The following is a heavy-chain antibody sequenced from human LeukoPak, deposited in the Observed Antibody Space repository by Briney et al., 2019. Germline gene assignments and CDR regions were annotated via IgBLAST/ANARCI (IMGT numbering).Heavy chain of an antibody. D-gene: IGHD2-21*02. CDR3: ARVGVTLDY. CDR2: IIPILGIA. CDR1: GYTFTSYG. Sequence: RASVKVSCKASGYTFTSYGISWVRQAPGQGLEWMGRIIPILGIANYAQKFQGRVTITADKSTSTAYMELSSLRSEDTAVYYCARVGVTLDYWGQGTLVTVSS. V-gene: IGHV1-69*04. J-gene: IGHJ4*02.